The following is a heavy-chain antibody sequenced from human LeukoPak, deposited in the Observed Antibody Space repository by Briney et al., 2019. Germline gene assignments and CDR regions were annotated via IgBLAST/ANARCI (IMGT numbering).Heavy chain of an antibody. CDR2: IYSGGTT. Sequence: GGSLRLSCAASGLTFSSYAMSWVRQAPGKGLEWVSVIYSGGTTYYADSVKGRFTISRDISKNTLYLQMNSLRAEDTAVYYCATPGRYYYDSGGYPDPFDYWGQGTLVTVSS. CDR1: GLTFSSYA. V-gene: IGHV3-66*01. CDR3: ATPGRYYYDSGGYPDPFDY. J-gene: IGHJ4*02. D-gene: IGHD3-22*01.